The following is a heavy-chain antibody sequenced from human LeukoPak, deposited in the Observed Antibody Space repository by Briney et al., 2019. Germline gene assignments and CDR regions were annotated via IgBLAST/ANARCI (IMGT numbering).Heavy chain of an antibody. J-gene: IGHJ4*02. CDR3: TRLVWESSGYYVEY. CDR2: ISSSSSYI. CDR1: GFTLSSYS. Sequence: GSLRLSCAASGFTLSSYSMNWGRQAPGKGLEWVSLISSSSSYIYYADSVKGRFTISRDNAKKSLHLQMNSLRVEDTAVYYCTRLVWESSGYYVEYWGQGTLVTVSS. V-gene: IGHV3-21*01. D-gene: IGHD3-22*01.